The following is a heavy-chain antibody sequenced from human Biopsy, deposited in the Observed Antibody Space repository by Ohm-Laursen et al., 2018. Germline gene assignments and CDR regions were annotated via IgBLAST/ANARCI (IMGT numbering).Heavy chain of an antibody. J-gene: IGHJ3*02. D-gene: IGHD5-12*01. CDR3: AGRPWPNAFDI. Sequence: SETLSLTCTVSGGSIGSFFWSWIRQPPGKGLEWIGYIYYSGSTNYNTSLKSRVTISVDTSRNQFSLKLSSVTAADTAVYYCAGRPWPNAFDIWGQGTMVTVSS. CDR1: GGSIGSFF. V-gene: IGHV4-59*01. CDR2: IYYSGST.